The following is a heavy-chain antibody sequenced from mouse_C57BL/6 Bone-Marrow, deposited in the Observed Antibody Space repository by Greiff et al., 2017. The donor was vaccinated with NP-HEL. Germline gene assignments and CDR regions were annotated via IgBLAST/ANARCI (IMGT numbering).Heavy chain of an antibody. CDR3: ARSRGGYYGSSYGYFDV. V-gene: IGHV1-54*01. CDR2: INPGSGGT. CDR1: GYAFTNYL. J-gene: IGHJ1*03. Sequence: QVQLKQSGAELVRPGTSVKVSCKASGYAFTNYLIEWVKQRPGQGLEWIGVINPGSGGTNYNEKFKGKATLTADKSSSPAYMQLSSLTSEDSAVYFCARSRGGYYGSSYGYFDVWGTGTTVTVSS. D-gene: IGHD1-1*01.